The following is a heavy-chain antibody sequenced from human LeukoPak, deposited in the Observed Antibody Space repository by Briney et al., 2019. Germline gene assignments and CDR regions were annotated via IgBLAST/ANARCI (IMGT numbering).Heavy chain of an antibody. CDR3: ASDITIFGP. CDR1: GYTFTSYY. J-gene: IGHJ5*02. CDR2: INPSGXXX. D-gene: IGHD3-3*01. V-gene: IGHV1-46*01. Sequence: ASVKVSCKASGYTFTSYYMHWVRQAPGQGLEWMGIINPSGXXXXXXXXXQGRVTXXXXXSTSTVYMELSSLRSEDTAVYYCASDITIFGPWGQGTLVTVSS.